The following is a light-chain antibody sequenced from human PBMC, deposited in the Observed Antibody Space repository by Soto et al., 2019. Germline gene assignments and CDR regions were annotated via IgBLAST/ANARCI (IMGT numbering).Light chain of an antibody. CDR3: KQYYSTPWT. CDR2: WAS. V-gene: IGKV4-1*01. Sequence: DIVMTQSPDSLAVSLGERATINCKSSQSVLYSSNNKNYLAWYQQKPGQPPKPLIYWASSRESGVPDRFSGSGSGTDFTLTISSLQAEDVAVYYCKQYYSTPWTFGQGTKVEIK. J-gene: IGKJ1*01. CDR1: QSVLYSSNNKNY.